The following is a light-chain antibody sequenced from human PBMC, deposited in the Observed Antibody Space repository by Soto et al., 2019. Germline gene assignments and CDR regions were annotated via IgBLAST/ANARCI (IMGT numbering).Light chain of an antibody. Sequence: QLVLTQSPSASASLGASVKLTCTLSSGHSSYAIAWHQQQPEKGPRYLMKLNSDGSHSKGDGITDRFSGSSSGAERYLTISSLQSEDEADYYCQTWGTGTHVVFGGGTQLTVL. CDR3: QTWGTGTHVV. CDR2: LNSDGSH. CDR1: SGHSSYA. J-gene: IGLJ2*01. V-gene: IGLV4-69*01.